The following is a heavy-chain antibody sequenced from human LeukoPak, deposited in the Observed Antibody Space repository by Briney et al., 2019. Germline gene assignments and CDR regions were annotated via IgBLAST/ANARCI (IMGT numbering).Heavy chain of an antibody. CDR2: MGGNGKII. CDR1: EFIFSDYF. V-gene: IGHV3-11*01. Sequence: GGTLRLSCAASEFIFSDYFMSWIRQAPGKGLEWVSYMGGNGKIINYADSVKGRFTISRDNSKNTLYLQMNSLRAEDTAVYYCAKGVRWQLDYYYYMDVWGKGTTVTVSS. J-gene: IGHJ6*03. D-gene: IGHD6-6*01. CDR3: AKGVRWQLDYYYYMDV.